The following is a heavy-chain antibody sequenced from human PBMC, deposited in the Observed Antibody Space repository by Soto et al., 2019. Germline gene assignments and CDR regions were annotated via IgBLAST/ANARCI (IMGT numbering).Heavy chain of an antibody. J-gene: IGHJ4*02. Sequence: VASVKVSCKTSGYTFTHYYMHWVRLAPGQGLEWMGVINPGGGYTTYAQKFQGRVTITRDTSTSTVYMELSSLKSEDTAVYYCGREYFDSRGTPPGDWGQGTLVTVSS. CDR3: GREYFDSRGTPPGD. CDR2: INPGGGYT. D-gene: IGHD3-22*01. V-gene: IGHV1-46*01. CDR1: GYTFTHYY.